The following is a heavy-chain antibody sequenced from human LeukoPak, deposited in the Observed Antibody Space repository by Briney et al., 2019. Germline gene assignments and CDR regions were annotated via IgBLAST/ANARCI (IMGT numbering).Heavy chain of an antibody. CDR2: FDPEDGET. CDR3: ATGSIAVAGLDY. J-gene: IGHJ4*02. CDR1: GYTLTELS. D-gene: IGHD6-19*01. V-gene: IGHV1-24*01. Sequence: ASVKVSCKVSGYTLTELSMHWVRQAPGKGLEWMGGFDPEDGETIYAQKFQGRVTMTVDTSTDTAYMELSSLRSEDTAVYYCATGSIAVAGLDYWGQGTLVTVSS.